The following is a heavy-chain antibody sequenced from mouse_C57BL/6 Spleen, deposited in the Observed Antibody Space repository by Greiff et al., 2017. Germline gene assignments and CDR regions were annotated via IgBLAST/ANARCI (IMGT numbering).Heavy chain of an antibody. CDR2: IDPEDGET. Sequence: EVKLVESGAELVQPGASVKLSCTASGFHIKDYYMHWVKQRTEQGLEWIGRIDPEDGETKYDPKFQGTATITADTSSNTAYLQLSSLTSEDTAVYYCASYYYGSSYVWFAYWGQGTLVTVSA. V-gene: IGHV14-2*01. CDR1: GFHIKDYY. D-gene: IGHD1-1*01. J-gene: IGHJ3*01. CDR3: ASYYYGSSYVWFAY.